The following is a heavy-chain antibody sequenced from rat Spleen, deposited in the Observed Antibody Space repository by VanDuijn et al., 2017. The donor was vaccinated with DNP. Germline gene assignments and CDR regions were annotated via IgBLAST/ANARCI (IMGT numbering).Heavy chain of an antibody. CDR1: GFIFNDYA. Sequence: EVQLVESGGDLVQPGRSLKLSCVASGFIFNDYALAWVRQAPKKGLEWVATISYDGLRPYYRDSVKGRFTISRDDAKSALYLQMDSLRSEDTATYYCARPGATVAPHYFDYWGQGVMVTVSS. CDR3: ARPGATVAPHYFDY. J-gene: IGHJ2*01. D-gene: IGHD1-3*01. V-gene: IGHV5-7*01. CDR2: ISYDGLRP.